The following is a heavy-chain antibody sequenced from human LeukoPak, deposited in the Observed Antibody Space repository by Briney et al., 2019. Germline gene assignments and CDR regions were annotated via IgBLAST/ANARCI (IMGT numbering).Heavy chain of an antibody. D-gene: IGHD3-3*01. Sequence: PSETLSLTCTVSGGSISSSSYYWGWIRQPPGKGLEWIGEINHNGSTNYNPSLKSRVTISVDTSKNQFSLKLSSVTAADTAVYYCARDSGGLRFLEWSWFNWFDPWGQGTLVTVSS. CDR1: GGSISSSSYY. J-gene: IGHJ5*02. CDR2: INHNGST. CDR3: ARDSGGLRFLEWSWFNWFDP. V-gene: IGHV4-39*07.